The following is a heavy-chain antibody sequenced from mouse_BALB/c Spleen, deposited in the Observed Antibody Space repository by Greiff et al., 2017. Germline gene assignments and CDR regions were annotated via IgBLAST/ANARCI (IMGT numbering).Heavy chain of an antibody. Sequence: EVQLVESGGDLVKPGGSLKLSCAASGFTFSSYGMSWVRQTPDKRLEWVATISSGGSYTYYPDSVKGRFTISRDNAKNTLYLQMSSLKSEDTAMYYCARHGDYGSSSWFAYWGQGTLVTVSA. V-gene: IGHV5-6*01. CDR1: GFTFSSYG. D-gene: IGHD1-1*01. CDR2: ISSGGSYT. CDR3: ARHGDYGSSSWFAY. J-gene: IGHJ3*01.